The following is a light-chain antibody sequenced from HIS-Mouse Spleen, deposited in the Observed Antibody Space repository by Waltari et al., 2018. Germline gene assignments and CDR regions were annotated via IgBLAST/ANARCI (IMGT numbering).Light chain of an antibody. Sequence: AIQFTQSPSSLSASVGDRVTITCRASQGISSALAWYQQKPGNAPKLLIYGASSLESGVPSRFSGSGSGTDFTLTISSLQPEDFATYCCQQFNSYPLTFGGGTKVEIK. V-gene: IGKV1-13*02. J-gene: IGKJ4*01. CDR3: QQFNSYPLT. CDR1: QGISSA. CDR2: GAS.